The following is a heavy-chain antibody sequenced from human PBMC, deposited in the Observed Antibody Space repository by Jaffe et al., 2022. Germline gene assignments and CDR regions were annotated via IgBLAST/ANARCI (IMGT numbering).Heavy chain of an antibody. J-gene: IGHJ4*02. CDR1: GFSFSGSW. Sequence: EVQLVQSGGGLVQPGGSLRLSCEASGFSFSGSWMCWVRRAPGKGLEWVANINLDGTEENYVDSVKGRFTISRDNAKNSLYLQMNSLRPEDTAIYFCARDWWAVADYWAQGTLVTVSS. CDR3: ARDWWAVADY. CDR2: INLDGTEE. V-gene: IGHV3-7*01. D-gene: IGHD6-19*01.